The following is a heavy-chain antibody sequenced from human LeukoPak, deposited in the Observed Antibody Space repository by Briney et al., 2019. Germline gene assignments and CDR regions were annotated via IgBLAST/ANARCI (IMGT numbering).Heavy chain of an antibody. CDR3: ATHGYSSSWHFDY. J-gene: IGHJ4*02. Sequence: GGSLRLSCAASGFTVSSNYMSWVRQAPGKGLEWVSVIYSGGSTYYADSVKGRFTISRDNSKNTLYLQMNSLRAEDTAVYYCATHGYSSSWHFDYWGQGTLVTVSS. CDR1: GFTVSSNY. CDR2: IYSGGST. V-gene: IGHV3-53*01. D-gene: IGHD6-13*01.